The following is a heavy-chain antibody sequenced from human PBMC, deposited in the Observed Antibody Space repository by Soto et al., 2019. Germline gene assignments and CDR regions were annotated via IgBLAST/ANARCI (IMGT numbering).Heavy chain of an antibody. V-gene: IGHV3-21*01. CDR1: GFTFSIYS. CDR3: ARGHYYDSPADAFDI. CDR2: ISSSSSYI. Sequence: GGSLRLSCAASGFTFSIYSMNWVRHAPGKGLEWVSSISSSSSYIYYADSVKGRFTISGDNAKNSLYLQMNSLRAEDTAVYYCARGHYYDSPADAFDIWGQGTMVTVSS. J-gene: IGHJ3*02. D-gene: IGHD3-22*01.